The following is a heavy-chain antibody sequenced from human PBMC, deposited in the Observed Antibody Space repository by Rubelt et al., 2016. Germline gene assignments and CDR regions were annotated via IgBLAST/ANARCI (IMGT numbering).Heavy chain of an antibody. Sequence: QLQLQESGPGLVKPSETLSLTCTVSGGSISSSSYYWGWIRQPPGKGLEWIGTIYYSGSTYYNPSLKSRVSISVDTSKNQFSLKRNAVTAADTAVDYCARRIAVAGGWFDPWGQGTLVTVSS. CDR3: ARRIAVAGGWFDP. V-gene: IGHV4-39*01. D-gene: IGHD6-13*01. CDR1: GGSISSSSYY. CDR2: IYYSGST. J-gene: IGHJ5*02.